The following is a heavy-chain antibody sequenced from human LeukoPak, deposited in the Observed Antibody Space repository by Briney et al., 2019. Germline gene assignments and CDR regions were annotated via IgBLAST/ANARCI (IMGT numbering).Heavy chain of an antibody. D-gene: IGHD3-22*01. CDR2: IKQDGSRR. CDR1: GFTFNDYW. V-gene: IGHV3-7*03. J-gene: IGHJ4*02. Sequence: GGSLRLSCAASGFTFNDYWMTWFRQAPGKGLEWVANIKQDGSRRCYVDSVKGRFTISRDNSKNTLYLQMNSLRAEDTAVYYCAPGGYYDSSGYYYYPDYWGQGTLVTVSS. CDR3: APGGYYDSSGYYYYPDY.